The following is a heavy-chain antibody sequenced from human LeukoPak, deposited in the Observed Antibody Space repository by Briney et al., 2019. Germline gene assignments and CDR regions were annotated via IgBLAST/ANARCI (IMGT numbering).Heavy chain of an antibody. CDR1: GGSISTTNYY. CDR3: ARTYPDCDY. CDR2: IHYSGST. V-gene: IGHV4-39*01. D-gene: IGHD2-21*02. Sequence: PSETLSLTCNVSGGSISTTNYYWGWIRQPPGKGLEWLGNIHYSGSTYYNPSLQSRVTLSVDTSKNQCSLKLTSVTATDTAVYYCARTYPDCDYWGQGTLVTVSS. J-gene: IGHJ4*02.